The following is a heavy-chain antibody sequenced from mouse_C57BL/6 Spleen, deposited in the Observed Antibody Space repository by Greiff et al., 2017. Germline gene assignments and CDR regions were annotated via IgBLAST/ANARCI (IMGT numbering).Heavy chain of an antibody. V-gene: IGHV3-1*01. D-gene: IGHD2-4*01. Sequence: EVQLVESGPGMVKPSQSLSLTCTVTGYSITSGYDWHWIRHFPGNKLEWMGYISYSGSTNYNPSLKSRISITHDTSKNHFFLKLNSVTTEDTATYYCARAGYYDYDYAMDYWGQGTSVTVSS. CDR1: GYSITSGYD. CDR3: ARAGYYDYDYAMDY. CDR2: ISYSGST. J-gene: IGHJ4*01.